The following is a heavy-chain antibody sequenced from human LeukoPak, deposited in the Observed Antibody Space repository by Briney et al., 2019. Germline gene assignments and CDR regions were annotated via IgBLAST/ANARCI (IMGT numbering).Heavy chain of an antibody. CDR3: AKDLYGGDPGRFGY. CDR2: LSGSGIST. D-gene: IGHD4-23*01. J-gene: IGHJ4*02. CDR1: GFIFSSYA. Sequence: PGGSLRLSCAASGFIFSSYAMSWVRQAPRKGLEWVSSLSGSGISTYYADSVKGRFTISRDNPKNTLYLQMNSLRAEDTAVYYCAKDLYGGDPGRFGYWGQGTLVTVSS. V-gene: IGHV3-23*01.